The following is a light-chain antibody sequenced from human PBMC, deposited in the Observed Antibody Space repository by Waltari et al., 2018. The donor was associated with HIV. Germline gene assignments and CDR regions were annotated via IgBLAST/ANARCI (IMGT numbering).Light chain of an antibody. CDR3: QQSYSTPSI. J-gene: IGKJ2*02. Sequence: DIQLPQSPSSLSASVGDRVTITCRASQSIKSYLNWYQQKPGKAPKLLIYYASTLQSGVPSRFSGSGSETDFTLTISSLQPEDFATYYCQQSYSTPSIFGQGTKLEIK. CDR2: YAS. CDR1: QSIKSY. V-gene: IGKV1-39*01.